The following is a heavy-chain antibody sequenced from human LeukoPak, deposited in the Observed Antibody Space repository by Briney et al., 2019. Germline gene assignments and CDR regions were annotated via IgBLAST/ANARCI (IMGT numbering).Heavy chain of an antibody. CDR2: IKHDGSDK. CDR1: GFTFSSYW. CDR3: ARSQSLGY. Sequence: GGSLRLSCAASGFTFSSYWMSWVRQAPGKRLEWVANIKHDGSDKYYVDSVKGRFTISRDNAETSLYLQMNSLRAEDTAMYYCARSQSLGYWGQGTLVTVSS. V-gene: IGHV3-7*04. J-gene: IGHJ4*02.